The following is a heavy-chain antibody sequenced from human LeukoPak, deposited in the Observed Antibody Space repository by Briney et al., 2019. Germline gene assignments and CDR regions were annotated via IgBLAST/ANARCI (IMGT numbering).Heavy chain of an antibody. CDR3: ARDRYYYGSGSYYNRGNWFDP. V-gene: IGHV1-2*06. Sequence: ASVKVSCKASGYTLTGYYMHWVRQAPGQGLEWMGRINPNSGGTNYAQKFQGRVTMTRDTSISTAYMELSRLRSDDTAVYYCARDRYYYGSGSYYNRGNWFDPWAQGTLVTVSS. CDR1: GYTLTGYY. J-gene: IGHJ5*02. D-gene: IGHD3-10*01. CDR2: INPNSGGT.